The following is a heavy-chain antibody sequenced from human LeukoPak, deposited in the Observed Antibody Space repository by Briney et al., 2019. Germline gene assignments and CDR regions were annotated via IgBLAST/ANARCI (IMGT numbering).Heavy chain of an antibody. V-gene: IGHV1-18*01. CDR2: ISAYNGNT. CDR3: ARDAYRYCSSTSCRESYYYYYGMDV. J-gene: IGHJ6*02. CDR1: GYTFTSYG. Sequence: ASVKVSCKASGYTFTSYGISWGRQAPGQGLEWMGWISAYNGNTNYAQKLQGRVTMTTDTSKSTAYMELRSLRSDDTAVYYCARDAYRYCSSTSCRESYYYYYGMDVWGQGTTVTVSS. D-gene: IGHD2-2*01.